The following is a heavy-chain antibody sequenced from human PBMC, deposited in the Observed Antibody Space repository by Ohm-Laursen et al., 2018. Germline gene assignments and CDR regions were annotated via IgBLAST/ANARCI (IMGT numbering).Heavy chain of an antibody. Sequence: LSLTCAASGFTFDDHAMHWVRQAPGKGLEWVSVISWNSGRIAYGDSVKGRFTISRDNARSSLDLQMNSLRVEDTALYYCAKDLLAAPDYYGMDVWGQGTTVTVSS. CDR3: AKDLLAAPDYYGMDV. D-gene: IGHD6-13*01. CDR1: GFTFDDHA. J-gene: IGHJ6*02. CDR2: ISWNSGRI. V-gene: IGHV3-9*01.